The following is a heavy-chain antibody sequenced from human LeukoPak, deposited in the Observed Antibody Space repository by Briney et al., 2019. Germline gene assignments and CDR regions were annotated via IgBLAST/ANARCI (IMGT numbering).Heavy chain of an antibody. D-gene: IGHD2-15*01. J-gene: IGHJ5*02. CDR2: INPNSGGT. Sequence: ASVKVSCKASGYTFTGYYMHWVRQAPGQGLEWMGWINPNSGGTNYAQKVQGRVTMTRDTSIRTAYMELSRLRSDDTAVYYCAAYYCSGGSCSSGWFDPWGQGTLVTVSS. CDR1: GYTFTGYY. CDR3: AAYYCSGGSCSSGWFDP. V-gene: IGHV1-2*02.